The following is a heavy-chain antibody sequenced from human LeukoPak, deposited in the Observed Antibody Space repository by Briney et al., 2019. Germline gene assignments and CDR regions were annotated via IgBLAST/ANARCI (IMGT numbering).Heavy chain of an antibody. J-gene: IGHJ4*02. D-gene: IGHD6-13*01. V-gene: IGHV3-15*01. CDR3: TGVSRSSWYDY. Sequence: GGSLRLSCAASGFTFSNAWMSWVRQGPGKGLEWVGRIKSKTDGGTPDYAAPVKGRFTISRDDSKNTLYLQMNSLKTEDTAVYYCTGVSRSSWYDYWGQGTLVTVSS. CDR1: GFTFSNAW. CDR2: IKSKTDGGTP.